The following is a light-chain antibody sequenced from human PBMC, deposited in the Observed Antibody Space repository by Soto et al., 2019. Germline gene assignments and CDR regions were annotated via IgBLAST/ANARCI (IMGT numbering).Light chain of an antibody. CDR3: QQYDNFPLT. CDR2: DAS. CDR1: QDIRNY. J-gene: IGKJ4*01. V-gene: IGKV1-33*01. Sequence: DIQMTQSPSSLSASVGDRVTITCQASQDIRNYLTWYQQKPGKAPKLLIYDASNLETGVPSRFSGSGSGTDFTFTISSLQPEDIATYYCQQYDNFPLTFGGGTKVEIK.